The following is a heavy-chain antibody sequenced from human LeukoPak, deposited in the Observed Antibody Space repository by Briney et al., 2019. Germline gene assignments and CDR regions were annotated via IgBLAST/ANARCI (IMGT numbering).Heavy chain of an antibody. CDR2: FDPEDGET. J-gene: IGHJ4*02. Sequence: ASVKVSCKVPGYTLTELSMHWVRQAPGKGLEWMGGFDPEDGETIYAQKFQGRVTMTEDTSTDTAYMELSSLRSEDTAVYYCATVVYGDYYFDYWGQGTLVTVSS. CDR1: GYTLTELS. V-gene: IGHV1-24*01. D-gene: IGHD4-17*01. CDR3: ATVVYGDYYFDY.